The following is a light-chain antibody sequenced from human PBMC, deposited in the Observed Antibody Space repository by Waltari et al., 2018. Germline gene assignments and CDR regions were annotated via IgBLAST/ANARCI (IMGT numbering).Light chain of an antibody. CDR1: QSVGSK. V-gene: IGKV3-15*01. Sequence: VVVTQSPATLSLSPGERATLPCRASQSVGSKLAWHQQKPGQAPRLLIYGASTRATGIPARFSGSGSGTEFTLTISSLQSEDFAVYYCHQYNNWPRTFGQGTKVEIK. CDR3: HQYNNWPRT. J-gene: IGKJ1*01. CDR2: GAS.